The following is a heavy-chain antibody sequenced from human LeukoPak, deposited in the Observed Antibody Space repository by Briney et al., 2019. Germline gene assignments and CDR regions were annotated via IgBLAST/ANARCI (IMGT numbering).Heavy chain of an antibody. D-gene: IGHD2-2*02. V-gene: IGHV4-34*01. CDR2: INHSGST. J-gene: IGHJ4*02. CDR1: GGSFSGYY. CDR3: ARVRYCSSTSCYRKGVNYFDY. Sequence: SETLSLTXAVYGGSFSGYYWSWIRQPPGKGLEWIGEINHSGSTNYNPSLKSRVTISVDTSKNQFSLKLSSVTAADTAVYYCARVRYCSSTSCYRKGVNYFDYWGQGTLVTVSS.